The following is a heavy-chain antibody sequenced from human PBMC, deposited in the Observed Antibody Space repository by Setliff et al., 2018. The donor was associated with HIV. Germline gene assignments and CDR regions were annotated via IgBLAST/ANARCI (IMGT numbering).Heavy chain of an antibody. J-gene: IGHJ5*02. CDR2: ISSSSTAI. V-gene: IGHV3-48*01. CDR1: GFTFSSYA. CDR3: AKGVKWLDP. Sequence: PGGSLRLSCAASGFTFSSYAMHWVRQAPGKGLEWVSYISSSSTAIYYADSLKGRFTISRDNVKNSLYLEMNSLRAEDAAVYYCAKGVKWLDPWGQGTLVTVSS. D-gene: IGHD3-16*01.